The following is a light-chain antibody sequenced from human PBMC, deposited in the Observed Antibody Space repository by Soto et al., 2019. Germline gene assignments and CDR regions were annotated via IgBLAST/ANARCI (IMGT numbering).Light chain of an antibody. Sequence: QSVLTQPPSVSGAPGQRVTISCTGSSSNIGAGYDVHWYQQLPGTAPKLLIYGNSNRPSGVPDRFSGSKSGTSASLAITWLQAEDEAYYYCQSYDSSLSAVVFGGGTKLAVL. V-gene: IGLV1-40*01. CDR2: GNS. CDR1: SSNIGAGYD. J-gene: IGLJ2*01. CDR3: QSYDSSLSAVV.